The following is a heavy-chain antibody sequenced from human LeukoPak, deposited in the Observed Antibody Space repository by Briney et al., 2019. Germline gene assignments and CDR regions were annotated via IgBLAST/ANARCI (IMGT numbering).Heavy chain of an antibody. D-gene: IGHD6-13*01. CDR3: AKDWPSEWQQLPDYDAVDI. J-gene: IGHJ3*02. CDR1: GFTFSIYI. CDR2: ITGDGGGT. V-gene: IGHV3-23*01. Sequence: GGSLRLSCAASGFTFSIYIMNWVRQAPGKGLEYVSAITGDGGGTYYADSVKGRFTISRDNSKNTLYLQLNSLRADDTAVYYCAKDWPSEWQQLPDYDAVDIWGQGTMVTVSS.